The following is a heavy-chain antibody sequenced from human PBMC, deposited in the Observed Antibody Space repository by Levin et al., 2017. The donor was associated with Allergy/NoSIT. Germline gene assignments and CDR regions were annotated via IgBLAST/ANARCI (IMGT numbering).Heavy chain of an antibody. D-gene: IGHD3-16*01. V-gene: IGHV3-74*01. CDR2: INSDGSST. Sequence: LSLTCAASGFPFSSYWMHWVRQAPGKGLVWVSRINSDGSSTSYADSVKGRFTISRDNAKNTLYLQMNSLRAEDTAVYYCAREGLRGGFDYWGQGTLVTVSS. CDR1: GFPFSSYW. CDR3: AREGLRGGFDY. J-gene: IGHJ4*02.